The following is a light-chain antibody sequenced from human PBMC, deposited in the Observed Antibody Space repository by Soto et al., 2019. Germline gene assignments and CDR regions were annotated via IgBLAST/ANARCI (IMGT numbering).Light chain of an antibody. J-gene: IGLJ1*01. CDR3: SSYAGSNKGSV. Sequence: QSALTQPPSASGSPGQSVTISCTGTSSDVGGYNYVSWYQQHPGKAPKLMIYEVSKRPLGVPDRFSGSKSGNTASLTVSGLQAEDEADYYCSSYAGSNKGSVFGTGTKVTVL. CDR2: EVS. V-gene: IGLV2-8*01. CDR1: SSDVGGYNY.